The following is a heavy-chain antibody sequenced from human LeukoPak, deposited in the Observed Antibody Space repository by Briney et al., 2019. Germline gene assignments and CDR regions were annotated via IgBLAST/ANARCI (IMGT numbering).Heavy chain of an antibody. J-gene: IGHJ6*02. CDR1: GGSISSYY. Sequence: SETLSLTCTVSGGSISSYYWSWIRQPPGKGLEWIGYIYYSGSTNYNPSLKSRVTISVDTSKNQFSLKLSSVTAADTAVYYCAREGDGTYYYDSSGFSDGMDVWGQGTTVTVSS. CDR2: IYYSGST. CDR3: AREGDGTYYYDSSGFSDGMDV. D-gene: IGHD3-22*01. V-gene: IGHV4-59*01.